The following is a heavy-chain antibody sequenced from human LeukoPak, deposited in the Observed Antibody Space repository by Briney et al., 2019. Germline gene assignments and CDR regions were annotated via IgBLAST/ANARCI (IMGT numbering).Heavy chain of an antibody. CDR1: GGSISSGSYY. D-gene: IGHD2-15*01. V-gene: IGHV4-61*02. CDR3: AREGEGYCSGGSCYGFDY. Sequence: SQTLSLTCTVSGGSISSGSYYRSWIRQPAGKGLEWIGRIYTSGSTNYNPSLKSRVTISVDTSKNQFSLKLSSVTAADTAVYYCAREGEGYCSGGSCYGFDYWGQGTLVTVSS. J-gene: IGHJ4*02. CDR2: IYTSGST.